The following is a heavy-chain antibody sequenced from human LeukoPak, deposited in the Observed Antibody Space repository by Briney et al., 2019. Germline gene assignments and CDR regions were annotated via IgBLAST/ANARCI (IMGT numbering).Heavy chain of an antibody. V-gene: IGHV3-30-3*01. Sequence: GRSLRLSCAASGFTFSSYAMHWVRQAPGKGLEWVAVISYDGSNKYYADSVKGRFTISRDNSKNTLYLQMNSLRAEDTAVYYCARACCGSSWLYDAFDIWGQGTMVTVSS. D-gene: IGHD6-13*01. CDR3: ARACCGSSWLYDAFDI. CDR1: GFTFSSYA. CDR2: ISYDGSNK. J-gene: IGHJ3*02.